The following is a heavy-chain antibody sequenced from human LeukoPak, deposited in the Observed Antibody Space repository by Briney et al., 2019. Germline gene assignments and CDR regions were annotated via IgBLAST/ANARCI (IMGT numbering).Heavy chain of an antibody. J-gene: IGHJ4*02. CDR2: ISAYNGNT. V-gene: IGHV1-18*01. D-gene: IGHD3-10*02. CDR3: AVGVRGVYDY. CDR1: GYTFTRYG. Sequence: ASVKVSCKASGYTFTRYGISWVRQAPGQGLEWMGWISAYNGNTNYAQEVQGRVTMTTDTSTSTAYMELRSLRSEDTAVYYCAVGVRGVYDYWGQGTLVTVSS.